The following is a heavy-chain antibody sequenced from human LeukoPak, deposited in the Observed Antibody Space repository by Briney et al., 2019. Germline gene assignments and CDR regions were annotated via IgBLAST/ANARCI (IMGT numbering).Heavy chain of an antibody. D-gene: IGHD4-17*01. J-gene: IGHJ4*02. CDR2: IKQDGSEK. Sequence: GGSLGLSCAASGFTFSSYWMSWVRQAPGKGLEWVANIKQDGSEKYYVDSVKGRFTISRDNAKNSLYLQMNSLRAEDTAVYYCVYGDYYYSYFDYWGQGTLVTVSS. V-gene: IGHV3-7*01. CDR1: GFTFSSYW. CDR3: VYGDYYYSYFDY.